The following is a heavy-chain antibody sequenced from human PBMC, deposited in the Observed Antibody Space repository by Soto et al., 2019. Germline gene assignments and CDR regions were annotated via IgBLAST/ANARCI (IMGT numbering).Heavy chain of an antibody. CDR1: GFTFSSYA. Sequence: GGSLRLSCAASGFTFSSYAMSWVRQAPGKGLEWVSAISGSGGSTYYADSVKGRFTISRDNSKNTLYLQMNSLRAEDTAVYYCAKEPSPHSSGRSSFAYWGQGTLVTVSS. D-gene: IGHD6-25*01. J-gene: IGHJ4*02. V-gene: IGHV3-23*01. CDR2: ISGSGGST. CDR3: AKEPSPHSSGRSSFAY.